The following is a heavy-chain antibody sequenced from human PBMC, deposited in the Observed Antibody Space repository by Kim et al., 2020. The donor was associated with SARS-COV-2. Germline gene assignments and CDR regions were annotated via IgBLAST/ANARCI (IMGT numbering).Heavy chain of an antibody. CDR3: ARVKGTLGGWYFDY. V-gene: IGHV4-31*03. CDR1: GGSISSGGYY. J-gene: IGHJ4*02. D-gene: IGHD2-15*01. CDR2: IYYSGST. Sequence: SQTLSLTCTVSGGSISSGGYYWSWIRQHPGKGLEWIGYIYYSGSTYYNPSLKSRVTISEDTSKNQLSLKQISVTAADTAVYYCARVKGTLGGWYFDYWGQATLVTVSS.